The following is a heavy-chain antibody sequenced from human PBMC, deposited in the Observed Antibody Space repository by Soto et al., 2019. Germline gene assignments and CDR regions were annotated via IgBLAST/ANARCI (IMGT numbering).Heavy chain of an antibody. Sequence: EVQLVESGGGLVQPGGSLRLSCAASGFTFSSYSMNWVRQAPGKGLEWVSYISSSSSTIYYADSVKGRFTISRDNAKNSLYLQMNSLRAEDTAVYYCARRGYYYGSGSYSTFDYWGQGTLVTVSS. CDR1: GFTFSSYS. J-gene: IGHJ4*02. CDR2: ISSSSSTI. CDR3: ARRGYYYGSGSYSTFDY. V-gene: IGHV3-48*01. D-gene: IGHD3-10*01.